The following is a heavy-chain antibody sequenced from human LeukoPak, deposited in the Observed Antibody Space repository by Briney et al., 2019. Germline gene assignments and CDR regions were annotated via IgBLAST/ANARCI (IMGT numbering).Heavy chain of an antibody. CDR3: AREMSGDTAMAHYFDY. CDR2: INPSGGST. J-gene: IGHJ4*02. Sequence: GASVKVSCKASGYTFTSYYMHWVRQAPGQGLEWMGIINPSGGSTSYAQKFQGRVTMTRDTSTSTVYMELSSLRSEDTAVYYCAREMSGDTAMAHYFDYWGQGTLVTVSS. D-gene: IGHD5-18*01. V-gene: IGHV1-46*01. CDR1: GYTFTSYY.